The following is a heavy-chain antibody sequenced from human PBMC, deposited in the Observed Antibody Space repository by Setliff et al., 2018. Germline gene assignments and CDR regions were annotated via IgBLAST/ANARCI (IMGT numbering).Heavy chain of an antibody. D-gene: IGHD6-13*01. CDR2: IYYSGAT. J-gene: IGHJ4*02. CDR3: ARYPGIAAAVYSDY. V-gene: IGHV4-59*01. Sequence: SETLSLTCSVSGDSINPYYWTWIRQPPGKGLEWIGFIYYSGATTYNPSLKSRVTISVDTSKNQFSLNLNSVTAADTAVYYCARYPGIAAAVYSDYWGQGTLVTVSS. CDR1: GDSINPYY.